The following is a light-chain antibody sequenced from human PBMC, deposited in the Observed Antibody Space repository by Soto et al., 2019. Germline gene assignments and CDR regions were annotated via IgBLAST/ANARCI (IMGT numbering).Light chain of an antibody. J-gene: IGKJ1*01. Sequence: EIVLTQSPGTLYLSPGERATLSCRASQSVISSYLAWYQQKPGQAPRLLTDGTSSRATAIPDRFSGSGSGTDFALTIRRLEPEDFAVYYCQQYGSLSWTFGQGTEVEIK. CDR3: QQYGSLSWT. CDR2: GTS. CDR1: QSVISSY. V-gene: IGKV3-20*01.